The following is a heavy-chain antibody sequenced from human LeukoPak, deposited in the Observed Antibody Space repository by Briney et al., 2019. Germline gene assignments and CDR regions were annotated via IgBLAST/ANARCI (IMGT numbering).Heavy chain of an antibody. D-gene: IGHD3-22*01. CDR1: GFTFSSYS. V-gene: IGHV4-59*06. Sequence: GSLRLSCAASGFTFSSYSMNRVRQAPGKGLEWIGYIYYSGSTYYNPSLKSRVTISVDTSKNQFSLKLSSVTAADTAVYYCAGLTMTDAFDIWGQGTMVTVSS. CDR3: AGLTMTDAFDI. CDR2: IYYSGST. J-gene: IGHJ3*02.